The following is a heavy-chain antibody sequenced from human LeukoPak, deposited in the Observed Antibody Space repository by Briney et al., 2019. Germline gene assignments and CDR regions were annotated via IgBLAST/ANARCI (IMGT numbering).Heavy chain of an antibody. CDR3: ASSSSLLRAYYYDSSGRTDAFDI. D-gene: IGHD3-22*01. V-gene: IGHV4-39*01. Sequence: PSETLSLTCTVSGGSISSSSYYWGWIRQPPGKGLEWIGSIYYSGSTYYNPSLKSRVTISVDTSKNQFSLKLSSVTAADTAVYYCASSSSLLRAYYYDSSGRTDAFDIWGQGTMVTVSS. J-gene: IGHJ3*02. CDR1: GGSISSSSYY. CDR2: IYYSGST.